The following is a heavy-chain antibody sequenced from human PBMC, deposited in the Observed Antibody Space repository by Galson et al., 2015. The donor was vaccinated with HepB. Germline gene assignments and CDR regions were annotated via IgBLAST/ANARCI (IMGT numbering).Heavy chain of an antibody. CDR3: VKGCRRQWLVCDVLYDY. CDR1: GFTFSNAW. CDR2: IKSKTDGGTT. Sequence: SLRLSCAASGFTFSNAWMSWVRQAPGKGLEWVGRIKSKTDGGTTDYAAPVKGRFTISRDNSKNTLYLQMSSLRAEDTAVYYCVKGCRRQWLVCDVLYDYWGQGTLVTVSS. V-gene: IGHV3-15*05. J-gene: IGHJ4*02. D-gene: IGHD6-19*01.